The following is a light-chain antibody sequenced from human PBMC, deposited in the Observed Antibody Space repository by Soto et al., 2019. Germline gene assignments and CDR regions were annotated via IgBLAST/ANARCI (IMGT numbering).Light chain of an antibody. CDR2: NTN. V-gene: IGLV7-46*01. Sequence: QAVVTQEPSLTVSPGGTVTLTCGSNTGTVTSGHFPYWIQQKPGQAPRTLICNTNNKHSWTPARFSGSFLGGKAALTLSGAQPEDEAEYYCLLAYSGARVFGGGTKLTVL. J-gene: IGLJ2*01. CDR3: LLAYSGARV. CDR1: TGTVTSGHF.